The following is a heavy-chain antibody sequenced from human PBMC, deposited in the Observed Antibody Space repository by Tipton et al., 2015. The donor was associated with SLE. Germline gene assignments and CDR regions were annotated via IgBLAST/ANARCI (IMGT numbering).Heavy chain of an antibody. V-gene: IGHV3-30*19. D-gene: IGHD1-26*01. CDR1: GFTFSTYG. J-gene: IGHJ4*02. CDR2: ISVDGSDQ. Sequence: SLRLSCVASGFTFSTYGMHWVRQAPGKGLEWVAVISVDGSDQYYADSVKGRFTISRDNSENMLHLQMTSLRSDDTAVYYCAREEGIREATGFDNWGQGTLVTVSS. CDR3: AREEGIREATGFDN.